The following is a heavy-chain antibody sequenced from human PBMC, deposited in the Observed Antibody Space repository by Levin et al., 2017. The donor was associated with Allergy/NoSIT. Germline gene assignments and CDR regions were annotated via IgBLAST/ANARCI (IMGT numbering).Heavy chain of an antibody. D-gene: IGHD1-1*01. Sequence: GGSLRLSCAASGFTFSNFAMSWVRQAPGKGLEWVSGISGGGSGTYYADSVKGRFTISRDNSKNILYLQLHSLRAEDTAVYFCAHCARPYYYYGLDVWGQGTTVTVSS. V-gene: IGHV3-23*01. CDR1: GFTFSNFA. CDR2: ISGGGSGT. CDR3: AHCARPYYYYGLDV. J-gene: IGHJ6*02.